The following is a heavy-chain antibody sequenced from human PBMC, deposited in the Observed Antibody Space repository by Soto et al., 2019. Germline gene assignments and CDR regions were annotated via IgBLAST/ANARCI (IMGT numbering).Heavy chain of an antibody. J-gene: IGHJ4*02. CDR3: ARVGLRPYFDY. CDR2: IYYSGST. D-gene: IGHD3-10*01. Sequence: SETLSLTCTVSGGSISSGGYYWSWIRQHPGKGLEWIGYIYYSGSTYYNPSLKSRVTISVDTSKNQFSLKLSSVTAADTAVYYCARVGLRPYFDYWGQGTLVTVSS. CDR1: GGSISSGGYY. V-gene: IGHV4-31*03.